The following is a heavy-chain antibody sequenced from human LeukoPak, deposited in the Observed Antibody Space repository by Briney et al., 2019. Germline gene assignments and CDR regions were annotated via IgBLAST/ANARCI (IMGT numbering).Heavy chain of an antibody. V-gene: IGHV1-2*02. Sequence: ASVKVSCKASGYTFTGYHIHWVRQAPGQGLEWMGLINPNSGGTNYAQKFQGRVTLARDTSISTAYMELSSLTSDDTAVYYCARDLEGYHYGSGNYPKWGQGTLVTVSS. J-gene: IGHJ4*02. CDR1: GYTFTGYH. CDR2: INPNSGGT. CDR3: ARDLEGYHYGSGNYPK. D-gene: IGHD3-10*01.